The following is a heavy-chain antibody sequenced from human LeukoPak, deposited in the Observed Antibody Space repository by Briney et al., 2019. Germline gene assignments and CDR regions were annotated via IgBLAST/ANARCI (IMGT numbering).Heavy chain of an antibody. V-gene: IGHV1-18*01. CDR2: ISAYNGNT. Sequence: VASVKVSCKASGGTFSSYAISWVRQAPGQGLEWMGWISAYNGNTKYAQKFQGRVTMTRDTSTSTAYMELRSLRSDDTAIYYCARDRVTSIVAGFDYWGQGSLVTVSS. J-gene: IGHJ4*02. CDR1: GGTFSSYA. D-gene: IGHD3-16*01. CDR3: ARDRVTSIVAGFDY.